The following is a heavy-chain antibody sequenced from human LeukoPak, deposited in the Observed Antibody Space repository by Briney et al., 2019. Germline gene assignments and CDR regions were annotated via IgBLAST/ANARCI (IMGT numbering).Heavy chain of an antibody. D-gene: IGHD3-10*01. V-gene: IGHV1-18*01. CDR2: ISAYNGNT. CDR1: GYTFTSYG. CDR3: ARVPSRKTSYRLVRGVIQDY. Sequence: GASVKVSCKASGYTFTSYGISWVRQAPGQGLEWMGWISAYNGNTNYAQKLQGRVTMTTDTSTSTAYMELRSLRSDDTAVYYCARVPSRKTSYRLVRGVIQDYWGQGTLVTVSS. J-gene: IGHJ4*02.